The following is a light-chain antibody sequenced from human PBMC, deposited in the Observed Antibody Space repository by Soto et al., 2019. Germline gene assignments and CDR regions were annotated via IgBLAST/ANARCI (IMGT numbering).Light chain of an antibody. CDR2: DVT. CDR3: SSYTTSYTDV. Sequence: QSALTQPASVSGSPGQSIAISCTGTSSDVGAYNYVSWYQHHPGKAPKLMIYDVTNRPSGVSNRFSGSKSGNTASLTISGLQADDEADYYCSSYTTSYTDVFGTGTKVTVL. V-gene: IGLV2-14*03. J-gene: IGLJ1*01. CDR1: SSDVGAYNY.